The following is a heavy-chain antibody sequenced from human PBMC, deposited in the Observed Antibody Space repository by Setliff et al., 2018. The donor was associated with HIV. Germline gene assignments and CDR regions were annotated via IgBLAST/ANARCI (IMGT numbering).Heavy chain of an antibody. Sequence: SETLSLTCAVYGRSFSGYYWNWIRQSPGKGLEWIGEINHSGGTNYNPSLKSRVTMSIDTSKNQFSLNVSSVTAADTAVYYCARGWGHDGFDFWGQGTMVPVSS. CDR3: ARGWGHDGFDF. D-gene: IGHD7-27*01. J-gene: IGHJ3*01. V-gene: IGHV4-34*01. CDR2: INHSGGT. CDR1: GRSFSGYY.